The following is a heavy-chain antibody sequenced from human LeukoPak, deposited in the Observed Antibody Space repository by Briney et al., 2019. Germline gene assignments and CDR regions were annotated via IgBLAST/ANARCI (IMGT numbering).Heavy chain of an antibody. J-gene: IGHJ4*02. D-gene: IGHD7-27*01. Sequence: GGSLRLSCAASGFTFRDHYMGWVRQAPGQGLAWESYISSSSHYTNYVVSVRGRFIISRDNVKDSLYLQMNSLRVDDTAIYYCAIDPNWGTHSWGQGVLVTVSS. CDR3: AIDPNWGTHS. CDR1: GFTFRDHY. CDR2: ISSSSHYT. V-gene: IGHV3-11*05.